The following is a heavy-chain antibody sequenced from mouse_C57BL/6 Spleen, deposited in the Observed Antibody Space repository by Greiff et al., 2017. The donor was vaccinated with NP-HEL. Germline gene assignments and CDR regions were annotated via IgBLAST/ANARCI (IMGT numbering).Heavy chain of an antibody. V-gene: IGHV3-6*01. D-gene: IGHD3-2*02. CDR1: GYSITSGYY. CDR3: AREGQLRSFFDY. Sequence: EVQLVESGPGLVKPSQSLSLTCSVTGYSITSGYYWNWIRQFPGNKLEWMGYISYDGSNNYNPSLKNRISITRDTSKNQFFLKLNSVTTEDTATYYCAREGQLRSFFDYWGQGTTLTVSS. J-gene: IGHJ2*01. CDR2: ISYDGSN.